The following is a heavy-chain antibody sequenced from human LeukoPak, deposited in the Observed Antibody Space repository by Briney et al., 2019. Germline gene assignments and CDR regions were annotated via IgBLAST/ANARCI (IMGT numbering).Heavy chain of an antibody. J-gene: IGHJ3*02. CDR3: ARHKLTDAFDI. V-gene: IGHV4-39*01. D-gene: IGHD4/OR15-4a*01. CDR1: GGSISSSSYY. CDR2: IYYSGST. Sequence: SETLSLTCTVSGGSISSSSYYWGWIRQPPGKGLERIGSIYYSGSTYYNPSLKSRVTISVDTSKNQFSLKLSSVTAADTAVYYCARHKLTDAFDIWGQGTMVTVSS.